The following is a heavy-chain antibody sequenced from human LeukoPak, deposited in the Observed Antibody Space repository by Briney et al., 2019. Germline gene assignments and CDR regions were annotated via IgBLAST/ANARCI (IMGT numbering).Heavy chain of an antibody. CDR2: ISSSSTYI. V-gene: IGHV3-21*01. CDR1: GFTFSSYN. J-gene: IGHJ4*02. D-gene: IGHD3-10*01. CDR3: ARGDGTMVRGVVDY. Sequence: GGSLRLSCAASGFTFSSYNMNWVRQAPGKGLEWVSSISSSSTYIYYADSVKGRFTISRDNAKNSLYLQMNSLRAEDTAVYYCARGDGTMVRGVVDYWGQGTLVTVSS.